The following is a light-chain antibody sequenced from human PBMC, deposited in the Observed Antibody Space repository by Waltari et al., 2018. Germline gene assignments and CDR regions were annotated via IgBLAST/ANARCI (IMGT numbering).Light chain of an antibody. Sequence: DIHMTQSPSTLSASVGDRVPITCRASQTISSWLAWYQQKPGKAPKLLIYKASSLQSGVPSRFSGSGSGTEFTLTISSLQPDDFATYYCQQYNSYPTFGQGTKLEIK. V-gene: IGKV1-5*03. CDR1: QTISSW. CDR3: QQYNSYPT. J-gene: IGKJ2*01. CDR2: KAS.